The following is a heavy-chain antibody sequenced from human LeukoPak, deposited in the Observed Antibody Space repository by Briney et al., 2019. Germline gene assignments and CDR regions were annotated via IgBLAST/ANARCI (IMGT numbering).Heavy chain of an antibody. CDR3: ASEEYYYDSSGYYNAFDI. CDR2: IIPIFGTA. Sequence: SVKVSCTASGGTFSSYAISWVRQAPGQGLEWMGGIIPIFGTANYAQKFQGRVTITADESTSTAYMELSSLRSEDTAVYYCASEEYYYDSSGYYNAFDIWGQGTMVTVSS. V-gene: IGHV1-69*13. D-gene: IGHD3-22*01. J-gene: IGHJ3*02. CDR1: GGTFSSYA.